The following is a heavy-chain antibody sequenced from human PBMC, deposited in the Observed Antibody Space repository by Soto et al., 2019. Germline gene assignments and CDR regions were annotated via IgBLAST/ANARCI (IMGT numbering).Heavy chain of an antibody. CDR1: GGSISSSSYY. Sequence: QLQLQESGPGLVKPSETLSLTCTVSGGSISSSSYYWGWIRQPPGKGLEWIGSIYYSGSTYYNPSLKSRVTLSVDTSKNQFSLKLSSVTAADTAVYYCASRKYSSSPRDYWGQGTLVTVSS. J-gene: IGHJ4*02. D-gene: IGHD6-6*01. CDR2: IYYSGST. V-gene: IGHV4-39*01. CDR3: ASRKYSSSPRDY.